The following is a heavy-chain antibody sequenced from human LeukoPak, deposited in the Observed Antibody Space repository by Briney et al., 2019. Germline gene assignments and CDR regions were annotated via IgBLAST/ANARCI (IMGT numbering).Heavy chain of an antibody. CDR3: ARHLGSEQWLVPDPYYFDY. J-gene: IGHJ4*02. CDR2: INHSGST. D-gene: IGHD6-19*01. Sequence: PSETLSLTCAVYGGSFSGYYWSWIRQPPGKGLEWIGEINHSGSTYYNPSLKSRVTISVDTSKNQFSLKLSSVTAADTAVYYCARHLGSEQWLVPDPYYFDYWGQGTLVTVSS. CDR1: GGSFSGYY. V-gene: IGHV4-34*01.